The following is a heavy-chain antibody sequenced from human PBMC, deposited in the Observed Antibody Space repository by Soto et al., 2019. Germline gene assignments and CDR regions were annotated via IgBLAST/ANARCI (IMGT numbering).Heavy chain of an antibody. D-gene: IGHD2-21*02. V-gene: IGHV3-73*01. CDR3: TRHALQYCGGDCYILPYFDL. CDR2: IRSKANNYAT. Sequence: GGSLRLSCAASGFTFSGSAMHWVSQASGKGLEWVGRIRSKANNYATAYAASVKGRFTISRDDSKNTAYLQMNSLKTEDTAVYYCTRHALQYCGGDCYILPYFDLWGRGTLVTVSS. J-gene: IGHJ2*01. CDR1: GFTFSGSA.